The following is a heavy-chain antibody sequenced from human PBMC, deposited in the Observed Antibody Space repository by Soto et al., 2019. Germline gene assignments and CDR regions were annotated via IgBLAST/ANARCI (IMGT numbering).Heavy chain of an antibody. V-gene: IGHV3-30*18. CDR2: ISFDGGEK. Sequence: QMHLVESGGGVVQPGRSLRLSCAASGFSFSGYAMHWVRQAPGKGLEWLAVISFDGGEKYYADSVKGRFTISRDNSNNTLYLQMENLRREDTAVYYCAKMGRALLVPAPMWWPGMYGMDVWGQGTTVTVSS. J-gene: IGHJ6*02. CDR3: AKMGRALLVPAPMWWPGMYGMDV. CDR1: GFSFSGYA. D-gene: IGHD2-2*01.